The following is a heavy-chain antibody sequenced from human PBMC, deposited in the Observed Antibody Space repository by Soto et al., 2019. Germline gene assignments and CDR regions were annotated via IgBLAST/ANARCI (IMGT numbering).Heavy chain of an antibody. CDR3: ARDWEQQLVSYYYGMDV. Sequence: ASLKVSFKSSGYTVTSYGVSCVRQAPGQWLEWMGWISAYNGNTNYAQKLQGRVTMTTDTSTSTAYMELRSLRSDDTAVYYCARDWEQQLVSYYYGMDVWGQGPTVTVSS. CDR2: ISAYNGNT. D-gene: IGHD6-13*01. V-gene: IGHV1-18*04. J-gene: IGHJ6*02. CDR1: GYTVTSYG.